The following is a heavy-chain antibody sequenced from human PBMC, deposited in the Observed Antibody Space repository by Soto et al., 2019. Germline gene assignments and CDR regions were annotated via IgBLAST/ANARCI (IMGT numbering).Heavy chain of an antibody. CDR1: GFTFSSYS. J-gene: IGHJ5*02. Sequence: EVQLVESGGGLVKPGGSLRLSCAASGFTFSSYSMNWVRQAPGKGLESVSSISSSSSYIYYADSVKGRFTISRDNAKNSLYLQMNSLRAEDTAVYYCARVEAAAENWFDPWGQGTLVTVSS. CDR3: ARVEAAAENWFDP. CDR2: ISSSSSYI. D-gene: IGHD6-13*01. V-gene: IGHV3-21*01.